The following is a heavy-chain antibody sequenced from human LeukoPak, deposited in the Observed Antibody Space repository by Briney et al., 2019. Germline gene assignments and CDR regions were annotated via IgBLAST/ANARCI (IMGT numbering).Heavy chain of an antibody. D-gene: IGHD3-22*01. J-gene: IGHJ4*02. CDR1: GLTFNNAW. CDR3: TTYYYDSTSDFGY. V-gene: IGHV3-15*01. CDR2: IKSKADGGTT. Sequence: PGGSLRLSCAASGLTFNNAWMSWVRQAPGKGLEWVGDIKSKADGGTTDYAPPVKGRFTISRDDSKNSQYLQMNSLGTEDTAVYYCTTYYYDSTSDFGYWGQGTLGTVSS.